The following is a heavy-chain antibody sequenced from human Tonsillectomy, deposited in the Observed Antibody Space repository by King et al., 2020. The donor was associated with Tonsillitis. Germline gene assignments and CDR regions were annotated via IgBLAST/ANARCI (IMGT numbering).Heavy chain of an antibody. CDR2: IYYSGST. CDR1: GGSISSGGYS. CDR3: ARGVPPHTLSTFDY. V-gene: IGHV4-30-4*07. J-gene: IGHJ4*02. Sequence: QLQESGPGLVKPSKTLSLTCAVSGGSISSGGYSWSWIRQPPGKGLEWIGYIYYSGSTYYNPSLKSRVTISVDTSKNQFSLKLSSVTAADTAVYYCARGVPPHTLSTFDYWGQGTLVTVSS. D-gene: IGHD1-1*01.